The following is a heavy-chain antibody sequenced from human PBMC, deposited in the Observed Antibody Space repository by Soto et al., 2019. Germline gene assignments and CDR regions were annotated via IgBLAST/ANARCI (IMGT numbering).Heavy chain of an antibody. Sequence: ASVKVSCKASGYTFTGYYMHWVRQAPGQGLEWMGWINPNSGGTNYAQKFQGWVTMTRDTSISTAYMELSRLGSDDTAVYYCARAGGGDLRGVIITSFDPWGQGTLVTVSS. CDR3: ARAGGGDLRGVIITSFDP. CDR2: INPNSGGT. J-gene: IGHJ5*02. D-gene: IGHD3-10*01. CDR1: GYTFTGYY. V-gene: IGHV1-2*04.